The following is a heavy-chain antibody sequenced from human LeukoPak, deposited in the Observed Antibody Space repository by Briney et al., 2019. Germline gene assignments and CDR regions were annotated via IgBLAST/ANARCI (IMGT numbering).Heavy chain of an antibody. V-gene: IGHV1-2*02. J-gene: IGHJ6*02. CDR3: AREGSGSYYTPDYYYYGMDV. CDR2: INPNSGGT. CDR1: GYTFTGYY. D-gene: IGHD3-10*01. Sequence: ASVKVSCKASGYTFTGYYMHWVRQAPGQGLEWMGWINPNSGGTNYAQKFQGRVTMTRDTSISTAYMELSRLRSDDTAVYYCAREGSGSYYTPDYYYYGMDVWGQGTTVTVSS.